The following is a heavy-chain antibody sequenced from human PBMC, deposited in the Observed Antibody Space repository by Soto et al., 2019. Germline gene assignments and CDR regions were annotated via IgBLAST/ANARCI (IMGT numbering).Heavy chain of an antibody. CDR2: ISYDGSNK. CDR1: GFAFSSYA. V-gene: IGHV3-30-3*01. CDR3: ARGTAMVTGYFDY. Sequence: GESLKISCAASGFAFSSYAMHWVRQAPGKGLEWVAVISYDGSNKYYADSVKGRFTISRDNSKNTLYLQMNSLRAEDTAVYYCARGTAMVTGYFDYWGQGTLVTVSS. J-gene: IGHJ4*02. D-gene: IGHD5-18*01.